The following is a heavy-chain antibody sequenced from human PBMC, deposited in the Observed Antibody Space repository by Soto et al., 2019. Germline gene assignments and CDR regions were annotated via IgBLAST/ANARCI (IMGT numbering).Heavy chain of an antibody. J-gene: IGHJ4*02. Sequence: EVQLVESGGGLVQPGGSLRLSCAASGFTFSSYSMNWVRQAPGKGLEWVSYISSSSSTIYYADSVKGRFTISRDNAKNSVYLQRNSLRDEDTAVYYCARGGEVPPDYWGQGTLVTVSS. CDR2: ISSSSSTI. D-gene: IGHD3-16*01. CDR3: ARGGEVPPDY. CDR1: GFTFSSYS. V-gene: IGHV3-48*02.